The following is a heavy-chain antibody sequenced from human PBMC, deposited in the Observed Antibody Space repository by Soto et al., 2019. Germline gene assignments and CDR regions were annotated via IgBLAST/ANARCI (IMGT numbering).Heavy chain of an antibody. CDR3: ARIQLGYAAFDI. V-gene: IGHV3-21*01. CDR1: GFTFSSYS. J-gene: IGHJ3*02. Sequence: GRSLRLSCAASGFTFSSYSMNWVRQAPGKGLEWVSSISSSSSYIYYADSVKGRFTISRDNAKNSLYLQMNSLRAEDTAVYYCARIQLGYAAFDICGRGTMVTXSS. D-gene: IGHD6-6*01. CDR2: ISSSSSYI.